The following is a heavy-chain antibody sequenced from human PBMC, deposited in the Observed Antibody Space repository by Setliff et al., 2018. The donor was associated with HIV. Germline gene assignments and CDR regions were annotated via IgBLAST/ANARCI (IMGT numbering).Heavy chain of an antibody. CDR1: GYAISSGYY. V-gene: IGHV4-38-2*01. Sequence: PSETLSLTCAVSGYAISSGYYWGWIRRPPGKGLEWIGSIYARGSTYYNPSLKSRVTISVDTSKNQFSLNLNSVTAADPAVYYCARGQGCGGGCHYAFEMWGQGTMVTVSS. CDR3: ARGQGCGGGCHYAFEM. CDR2: IYARGST. D-gene: IGHD2-21*02. J-gene: IGHJ3*02.